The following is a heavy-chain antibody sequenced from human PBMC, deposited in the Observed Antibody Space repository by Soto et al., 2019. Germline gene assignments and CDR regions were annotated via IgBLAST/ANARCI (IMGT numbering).Heavy chain of an antibody. CDR1: GGSISSGGYY. CDR2: IYYSGST. Sequence: QVQLQESGPGLVKPSQTLSLTCTVSGGSISSGGYYWSWIRQHPGKGLEWIGYIYYSGSTYYNPSLKSRVTISVDTSKNQFSLKLSSMTAADTAVYYCARWRWFGELCYGMDVWGQGTTVTVSS. V-gene: IGHV4-31*03. J-gene: IGHJ6*02. D-gene: IGHD3-10*01. CDR3: ARWRWFGELCYGMDV.